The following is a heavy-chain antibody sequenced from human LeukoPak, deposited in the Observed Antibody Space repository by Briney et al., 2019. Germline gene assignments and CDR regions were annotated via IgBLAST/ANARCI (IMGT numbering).Heavy chain of an antibody. CDR1: GGSISSNNYY. J-gene: IGHJ4*02. D-gene: IGHD3-16*02. Sequence: SETLSLTCTVSGGSISSNNYYWGWIRQPPGKGLEWIGSIYYSGSTYYNPSLKSRVTISVDTSKNQFSLKLSSVTAADTAVYYCARHAGYDYVWGSYPFDYWGQGTLVTVSS. CDR3: ARHAGYDYVWGSYPFDY. V-gene: IGHV4-39*01. CDR2: IYYSGST.